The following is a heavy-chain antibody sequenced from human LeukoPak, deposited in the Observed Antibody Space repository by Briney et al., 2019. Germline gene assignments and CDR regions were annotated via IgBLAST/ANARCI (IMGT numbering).Heavy chain of an antibody. D-gene: IGHD2-2*01. CDR3: ARDARSHCGTDACYGPYFDY. CDR2: IRRSSTTI. CDR1: GFSFSTSS. J-gene: IGHJ4*02. Sequence: PGGSLRLSCAASGFSFSTSSMSWVRQTQGKGLEWISYIRRSSTTIYYADTVKGRFTISRDNARNSLYLQMNDLRAEDTGAYFCARDARSHCGTDACYGPYFDYWGQGSLVTVSS. V-gene: IGHV3-48*01.